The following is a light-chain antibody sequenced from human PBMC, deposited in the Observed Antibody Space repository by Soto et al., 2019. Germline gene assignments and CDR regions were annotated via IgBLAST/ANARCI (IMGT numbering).Light chain of an antibody. Sequence: EIVLTQSPATLSLSPGEIPTLSCRASQSVSTYLAWYQQKPGQAPRLLIYDASNRDTGIPAKFSGSGSETDFTLAISSLVPEDFAGYYCQQSSNWPPITFGQGTRLEIK. CDR2: DAS. J-gene: IGKJ5*01. CDR1: QSVSTY. CDR3: QQSSNWPPIT. V-gene: IGKV3-11*01.